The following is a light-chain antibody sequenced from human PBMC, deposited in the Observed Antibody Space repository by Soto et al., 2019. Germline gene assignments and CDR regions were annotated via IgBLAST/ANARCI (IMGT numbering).Light chain of an antibody. J-gene: IGKJ3*01. CDR1: QNISTW. CDR2: DAS. CDR3: HHGFT. V-gene: IGKV1-5*01. Sequence: DIQMTQSPSTLSAFVGDRVTITCRASQNISTWLAWYQQKPGKAPQLLIYDASSLETGVPLRFSGSGSGTEFTVSVSMLQPDDFATYYCHHGFTFGPGTRVDIK.